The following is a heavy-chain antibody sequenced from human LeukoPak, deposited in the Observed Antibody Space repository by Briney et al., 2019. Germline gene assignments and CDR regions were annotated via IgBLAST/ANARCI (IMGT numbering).Heavy chain of an antibody. Sequence: KASETLSLTCTVSGGSISSYYWSWIRQPPGKGLEWIGYIYYSGSTNYNPSLKSRVTISVDTSKNQFSLKLSSVTAADTAVYYCARVRYYYDSSGYYYSDYWGQGTLVTVSS. J-gene: IGHJ4*02. V-gene: IGHV4-59*01. D-gene: IGHD3-22*01. CDR1: GGSISSYY. CDR2: IYYSGST. CDR3: ARVRYYYDSSGYYYSDY.